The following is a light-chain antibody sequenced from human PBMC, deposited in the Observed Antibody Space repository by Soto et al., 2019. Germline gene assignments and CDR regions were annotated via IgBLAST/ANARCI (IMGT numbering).Light chain of an antibody. J-gene: IGKJ1*01. CDR3: QRYGSSPSWT. CDR2: DAS. CDR1: QSVSRY. V-gene: IGKV3-20*01. Sequence: EIVLTQSPATLSLSPGERATLSCRASQSVSRYLAWYQQKPGQAPRLLIYDASNRATGTPARFAGSGSGTDFTLIINRLEPEDFAVYYCQRYGSSPSWTFGQGTKVDIK.